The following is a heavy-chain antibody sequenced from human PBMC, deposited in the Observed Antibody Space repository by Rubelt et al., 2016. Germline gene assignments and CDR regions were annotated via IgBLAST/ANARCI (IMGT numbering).Heavy chain of an antibody. Sequence: LESVSVTYGGETTYYADSVKGRFTVSSDKSKNQLYLQMNSLTVEDTAIYYCASPAYSNGGSHYWGQGTLVTVSS. D-gene: IGHD6-19*01. V-gene: IGHV3-66*01. CDR3: ASPAYSNGGSHY. J-gene: IGHJ4*02. CDR2: TYGGETT.